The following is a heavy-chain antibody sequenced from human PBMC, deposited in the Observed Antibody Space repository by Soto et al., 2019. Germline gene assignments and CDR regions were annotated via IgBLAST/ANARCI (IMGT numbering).Heavy chain of an antibody. J-gene: IGHJ5*02. Sequence: PSETLSLTCSVLGDSISDTRYYWGWIRQSPEKGLEWIGSISHDGHAYYNPSLKSRVTLFADTSKNQFSLKLSSVTAADTAVYYCARYNLYYYGSGSYYNPWNWFDPWGQGTLVTVSS. CDR2: ISHDGHA. CDR3: ARYNLYYYGSGSYYNPWNWFDP. D-gene: IGHD3-10*01. V-gene: IGHV4-39*01. CDR1: GDSISDTRYY.